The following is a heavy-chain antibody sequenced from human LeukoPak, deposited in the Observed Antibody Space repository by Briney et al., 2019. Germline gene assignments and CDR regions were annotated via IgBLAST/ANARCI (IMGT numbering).Heavy chain of an antibody. Sequence: TSETLSLTCTVSGGSISSSSYYWGWIRQPPGKGLEWIGSIYYSGSTYYNPSLKSRVSISVDTSKNQFSLKLSSVTAADTAVYYCARGGRQLWLKGLNWFDPWGQGTLVTVSS. D-gene: IGHD3-10*01. CDR1: GGSISSSSYY. CDR3: ARGGRQLWLKGLNWFDP. J-gene: IGHJ5*02. V-gene: IGHV4-39*01. CDR2: IYYSGST.